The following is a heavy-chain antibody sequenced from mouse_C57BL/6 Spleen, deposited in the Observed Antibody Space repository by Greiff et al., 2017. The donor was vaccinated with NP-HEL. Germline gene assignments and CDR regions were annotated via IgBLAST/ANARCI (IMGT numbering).Heavy chain of an antibody. Sequence: EVKLLESGPELVKPGASVKMSCKASGYTFTDYNMHWVKQSHGKSLEWIGYINPNNGGTSYNQKFKGKATLTVNKSSSTAYMELRSLTSEDSAVYYCAITTVVARGYFDVWGTGTTVTVSS. J-gene: IGHJ1*03. CDR1: GYTFTDYN. V-gene: IGHV1-22*01. CDR3: AITTVVARGYFDV. D-gene: IGHD1-1*01. CDR2: INPNNGGT.